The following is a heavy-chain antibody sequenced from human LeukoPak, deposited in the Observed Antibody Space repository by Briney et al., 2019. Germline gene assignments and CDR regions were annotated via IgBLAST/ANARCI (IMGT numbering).Heavy chain of an antibody. CDR3: ARDADCSGGSCYWINDAFDI. CDR1: GYTFTGHY. D-gene: IGHD2-15*01. CDR2: IIPIFGTA. J-gene: IGHJ3*02. Sequence: SVKVSCKASGYTFTGHYMHWVRQAPGQGLEWMGGIIPIFGTANYAQKFQGRVTITADKSTSTAYMELSSLRSEDTAVYYCARDADCSGGSCYWINDAFDIWGQGTMVTVSS. V-gene: IGHV1-69*06.